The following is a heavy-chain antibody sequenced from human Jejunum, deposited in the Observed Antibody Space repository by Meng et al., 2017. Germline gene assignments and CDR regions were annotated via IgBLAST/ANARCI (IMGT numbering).Heavy chain of an antibody. Sequence: GESLKISCVASGFTLTSYWMHWVRQAPGKGLVWVSRINSDGTTTTYADSVKGRFTISRDIAMNTLYLQMNSLRAEDTAVYYCARGKYSSSTWFDAFDIWGQGTMVTVSS. CDR3: ARGKYSSSTWFDAFDI. CDR1: GFTLTSYW. J-gene: IGHJ3*02. D-gene: IGHD6-13*01. V-gene: IGHV3-74*01. CDR2: INSDGTTT.